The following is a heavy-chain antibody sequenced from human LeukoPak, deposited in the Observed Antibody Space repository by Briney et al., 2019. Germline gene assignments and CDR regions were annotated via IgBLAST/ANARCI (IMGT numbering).Heavy chain of an antibody. CDR2: TYYRSKWYN. CDR3: ARGSGIAAAGTLWFDP. CDR1: GDSVSSNSAA. D-gene: IGHD6-13*01. V-gene: IGHV6-1*01. Sequence: SQTLSLTCAISGDSVSSNSAAWNWIRQSPSRGLEWLGRTYYRSKWYNDYAVSVKSRIIINPDTSKNQFSLQLNSVTPGDTAVYYCARGSGIAAAGTLWFDPWGQGTLVTVSS. J-gene: IGHJ5*02.